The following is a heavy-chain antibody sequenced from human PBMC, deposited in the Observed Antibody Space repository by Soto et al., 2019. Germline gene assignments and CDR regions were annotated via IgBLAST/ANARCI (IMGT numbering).Heavy chain of an antibody. Sequence: ASVKVSCKASGYDFTAYDINWVRQASGQGLEWMGWMNPINGATGTARRFQGRVSMTRNTATGTAYLELTSLRSDDTAVYYCGRGPSPRAPAGGTPYYYAMDVWGQGTTVTSP. D-gene: IGHD6-13*01. V-gene: IGHV1-8*02. CDR3: GRGPSPRAPAGGTPYYYAMDV. CDR2: MNPINGAT. J-gene: IGHJ6*02. CDR1: GYDFTAYD.